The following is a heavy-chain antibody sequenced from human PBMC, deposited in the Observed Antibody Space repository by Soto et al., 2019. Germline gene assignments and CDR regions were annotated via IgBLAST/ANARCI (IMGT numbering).Heavy chain of an antibody. CDR2: IIPIFGTA. CDR1: GGTFSSYA. Sequence: QVQLVQSGAEVKKPGSSVKVSCKASGGTFSSYAISWVRQAPGQGLEWMGGIIPIFGTANYAQKFQGRVTITADESKSTAYMELSSLSSEDTAVYYCASLHLAGYSSSPTDYWGQGTLVTVSS. J-gene: IGHJ4*02. V-gene: IGHV1-69*01. CDR3: ASLHLAGYSSSPTDY. D-gene: IGHD6-6*01.